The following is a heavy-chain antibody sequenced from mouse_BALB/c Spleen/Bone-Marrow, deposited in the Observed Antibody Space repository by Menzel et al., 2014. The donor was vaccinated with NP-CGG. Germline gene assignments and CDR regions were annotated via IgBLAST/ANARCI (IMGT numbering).Heavy chain of an antibody. V-gene: IGHV1-69*01. J-gene: IGHJ1*01. CDR2: IDTSDSYT. Sequence: QVQLQQSGAELVMPGASVKMSCKASGNTFTDYWMHWVKQRPGQGLEWIGAIDTSDSYTSYNQKFKGKATLTVDESSSTAYMQLSSLTSEDSAVYYCARGTGWYFDVWGAGTTVTVSS. CDR3: ARGTGWYFDV. CDR1: GNTFTDYW. D-gene: IGHD4-1*01.